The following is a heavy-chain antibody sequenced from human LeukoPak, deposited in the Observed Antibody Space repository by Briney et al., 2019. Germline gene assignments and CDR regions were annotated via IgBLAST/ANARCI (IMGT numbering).Heavy chain of an antibody. CDR3: ARDHTTLTGHIQYFDP. D-gene: IGHD1-20*01. CDR2: IYHSGGST. J-gene: IGHJ5*02. V-gene: IGHV4-38-2*02. CDR1: NYPITFSYY. Sequence: SETLSLTCTVSNYPITFSYYWGWIRQSPGKGLEWIGSIYHSGGSTFYNPSLESRLTMSVDTSKNQISLQMRSVTAEDTAVYYCARDHTTLTGHIQYFDPWGRGTLVTVSS.